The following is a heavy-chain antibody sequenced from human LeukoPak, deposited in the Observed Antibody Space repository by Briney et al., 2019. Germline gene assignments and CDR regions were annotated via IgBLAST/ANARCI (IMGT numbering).Heavy chain of an antibody. V-gene: IGHV1-69*13. D-gene: IGHD1-1*01. CDR2: IIPIFGTA. CDR3: ARNRVHPFVYYYYMDV. J-gene: IGHJ6*03. Sequence: SVKVSCKASGYTFTSYGISWVRQAPGQGLEWMGGIIPIFGTANYAQKFQGRVTITADESTSTAYMELSSLRSEDTAVYYCARNRVHPFVYYYYMDVWGKGTTVTISS. CDR1: GYTFTSYG.